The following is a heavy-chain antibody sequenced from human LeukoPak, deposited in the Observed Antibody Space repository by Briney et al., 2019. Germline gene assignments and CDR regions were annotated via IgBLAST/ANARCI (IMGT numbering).Heavy chain of an antibody. CDR1: GFTFSSYT. V-gene: IGHV3-64D*06. J-gene: IGHJ4*02. CDR2: ITSNGGSA. CDR3: VTVRGYFDSSGSDY. Sequence: GGSLRLSCSASGFTFSSYTIHWVRQAPGKGLEFVSAITSNGGSAYYADSVKGRFTISRDNSKNTVYLQMSSLRAEDTAVYYCVTVRGYFDSSGSDYWGQGTLVTVSS. D-gene: IGHD3-9*01.